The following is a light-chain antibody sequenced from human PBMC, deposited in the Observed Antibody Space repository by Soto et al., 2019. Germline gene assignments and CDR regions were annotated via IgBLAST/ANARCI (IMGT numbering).Light chain of an antibody. V-gene: IGKV3-15*01. J-gene: IGKJ1*01. CDR1: QSVRSN. CDR3: QQYLNSPRT. CDR2: GIS. Sequence: EIVMTQSPATLSVSPGERATLSCRASQSVRSNLAWYQQKPGQAPRLLIYGISTRATGIPMRLSGSGSGTEFTLTISSLQSEDFAVYYCQQYLNSPRTFGQGTKLEIK.